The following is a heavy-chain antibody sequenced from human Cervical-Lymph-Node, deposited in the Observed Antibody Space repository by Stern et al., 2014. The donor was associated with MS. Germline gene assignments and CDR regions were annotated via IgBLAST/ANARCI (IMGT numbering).Heavy chain of an antibody. D-gene: IGHD4-17*01. CDR2: INGHTGDT. CDR1: GYTFSAYY. Sequence: VQLVQSGTEVKKPGASVKVSCKASGYTFSAYYVPWVRQAPGQGLEWMGRINGHTGDTNYAQKFQGRVTMDRDPSISTAYLELASLRSDDTAVYYCAREGRSTVTTAAAYWGQGTLVTVSS. CDR3: AREGRSTVTTAAAY. J-gene: IGHJ4*02. V-gene: IGHV1-2*06.